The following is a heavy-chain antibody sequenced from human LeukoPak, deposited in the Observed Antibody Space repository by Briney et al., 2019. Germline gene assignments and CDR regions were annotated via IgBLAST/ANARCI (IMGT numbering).Heavy chain of an antibody. CDR3: ARHGASSGLLSYFDY. CDR2: IYYSGST. J-gene: IGHJ4*02. D-gene: IGHD3-3*01. CDR1: GGSISSYY. V-gene: IGHV4-59*08. Sequence: PSETLSLTCTVSGGSISSYYWSWIRQPPGKGLEGIGYIYYSGSTNYNPSLKSRVTISVDTSKNQFSLKLSSVTAADTAVYYCARHGASSGLLSYFDYWGQGTLVTVSS.